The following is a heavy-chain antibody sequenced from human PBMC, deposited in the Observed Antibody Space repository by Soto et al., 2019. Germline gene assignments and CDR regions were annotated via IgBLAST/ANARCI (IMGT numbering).Heavy chain of an antibody. D-gene: IGHD4-17*01. CDR3: ARDEYGQGDFDY. J-gene: IGHJ4*02. CDR2: ISAYNGNT. Sequence: ASVRVSCKASGYTFASYGISWVRQAPGQGLEWMGWISAYNGNTNYAQKLQGRVTMTTDTSTSTAYMELRSLRSDDTAVYYCARDEYGQGDFDYWGQGTLVTVSS. CDR1: GYTFASYG. V-gene: IGHV1-18*01.